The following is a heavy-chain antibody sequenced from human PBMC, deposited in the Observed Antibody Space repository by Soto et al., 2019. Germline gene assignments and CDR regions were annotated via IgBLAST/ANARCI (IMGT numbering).Heavy chain of an antibody. D-gene: IGHD3-10*01. Sequence: SETLSLTCAVYGGSFSGYYWSWIRQPPGKGLEWIGEINHSGSTNYNPSLKSRVTISVDTSKNQFSLKLSPVTAADTAVYYCARGRSYYYGSGTLGYYFDYWGQGTLVTVSS. CDR2: INHSGST. V-gene: IGHV4-34*01. CDR1: GGSFSGYY. J-gene: IGHJ4*02. CDR3: ARGRSYYYGSGTLGYYFDY.